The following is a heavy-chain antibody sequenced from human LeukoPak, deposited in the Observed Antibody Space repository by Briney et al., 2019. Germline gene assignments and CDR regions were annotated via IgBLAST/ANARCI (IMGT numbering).Heavy chain of an antibody. Sequence: NPSETLSLTCTVSGGSISSGSYYWSWIRQPAGKGLEWIGRIYTSGSTNYNPSLKSRVTISVDTSKNQFSLKLSSVTAADTAVYYCARDIDCTNGVCYGLGHYLWGQGTMVTVSS. CDR1: GGSISSGSYY. CDR3: ARDIDCTNGVCYGLGHYL. D-gene: IGHD2-8*01. J-gene: IGHJ3*01. CDR2: IYTSGST. V-gene: IGHV4-61*02.